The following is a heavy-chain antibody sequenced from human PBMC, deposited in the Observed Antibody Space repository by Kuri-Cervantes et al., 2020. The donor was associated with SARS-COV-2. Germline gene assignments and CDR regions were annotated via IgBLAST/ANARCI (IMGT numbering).Heavy chain of an antibody. CDR1: GGSLSGSY. CDR3: AAQLHCSSTSCYLNY. J-gene: IGHJ4*02. D-gene: IGHD2-2*01. CDR2: IYTSGST. V-gene: IGHV4-59*10. Sequence: GSLRLSCVIYGGSLSGSYWSWIRQSPGKRLEWIGRIYTSGSTNYNPPLKSRVTMSVDTSKNQFSLKLSSVTAADTAVYYCAAQLHCSSTSCYLNYWGQGTLVTVSS.